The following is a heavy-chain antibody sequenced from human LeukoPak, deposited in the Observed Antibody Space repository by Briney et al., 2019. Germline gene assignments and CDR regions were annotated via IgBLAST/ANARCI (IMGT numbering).Heavy chain of an antibody. J-gene: IGHJ6*04. D-gene: IGHD3-10*01. Sequence: SETLSLTCAVYGGSFSGYYWSWIRQPPGKGLEWIGEINHSGSTNYNPSLKSRVTISVDTSKNQFSLKLSSVTAADTAVYYCASGRPGFITMVRGVIRGWDVWGKGTTVTISS. CDR2: INHSGST. V-gene: IGHV4-34*01. CDR3: ASGRPGFITMVRGVIRGWDV. CDR1: GGSFSGYY.